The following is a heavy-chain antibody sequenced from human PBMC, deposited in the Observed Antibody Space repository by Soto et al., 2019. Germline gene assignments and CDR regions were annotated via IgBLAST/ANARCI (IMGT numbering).Heavy chain of an antibody. CDR1: GGSISSSSYY. D-gene: IGHD2-15*01. CDR2: IYYSGST. J-gene: IGHJ6*03. V-gene: IGHV4-39*01. Sequence: PSETLSLTCTVSGGSISSSSYYWCWILHPPGKGLEWIGSIYYSGSTYYNPSLKSRVTISVDTSKNQFSLKLSSVTAADTAVYNCGVVVAATQGYYYYYYMEFWGKGTTVTVSS. CDR3: GVVVAATQGYYYYYYMEF.